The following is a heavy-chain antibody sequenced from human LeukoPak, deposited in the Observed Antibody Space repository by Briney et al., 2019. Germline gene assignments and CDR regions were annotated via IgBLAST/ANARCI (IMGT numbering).Heavy chain of an antibody. CDR3: ASKPRRYSGYVGEDAFDI. CDR1: GGTFSSYA. D-gene: IGHD5-12*01. CDR2: IIPIFGTA. Sequence: SVKVSCKASGGTFSSYAISWVRQAPGQGLEWMGRIIPIFGTANYAQKFQGRVTITTDESTSTAYMELSSLRSEDTAVYYCASKPRRYSGYVGEDAFDIWGQGTMVTVSS. V-gene: IGHV1-69*05. J-gene: IGHJ3*02.